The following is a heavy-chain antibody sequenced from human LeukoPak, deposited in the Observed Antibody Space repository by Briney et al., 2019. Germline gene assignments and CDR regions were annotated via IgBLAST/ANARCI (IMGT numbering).Heavy chain of an antibody. CDR3: AKMQGYFDY. CDR2: ITGGGGTT. Sequence: GGSLRLSCEASGLTFSSYGMSWVRQAPGKGLQWVSAITGGGGTTYYADSVKRQFTISRDNSKNMLYLQMNSLRAEDTAVYYCAKMQGYFDYWGQGTLVPVSS. J-gene: IGHJ4*02. V-gene: IGHV3-23*01. CDR1: GLTFSSYG.